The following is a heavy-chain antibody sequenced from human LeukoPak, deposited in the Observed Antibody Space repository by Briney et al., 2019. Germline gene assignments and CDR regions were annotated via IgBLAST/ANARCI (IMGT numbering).Heavy chain of an antibody. CDR1: GFTFSNYA. D-gene: IGHD4-11*01. Sequence: GGSRRLSCAASGFTFSNYAMSWVRQAPGKGLEWVSGISGGGDTTYYADSVKGRFTVSRDNFKNTLYLQMKSLRAEDTAVYYCARERWDYSNFPFDYWGQGTLVTVSS. J-gene: IGHJ4*02. CDR3: ARERWDYSNFPFDY. CDR2: ISGGGDTT. V-gene: IGHV3-23*01.